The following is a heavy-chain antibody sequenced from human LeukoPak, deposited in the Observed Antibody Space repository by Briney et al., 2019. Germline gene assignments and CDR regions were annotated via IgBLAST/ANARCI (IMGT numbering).Heavy chain of an antibody. CDR2: ISYTGST. CDR3: ARGTKNAFDI. J-gene: IGHJ3*02. Sequence: SETLSLTCTVSGGTISSYYRSWIGQSQGKGLEWIGYISYTGSTNYNPSLKSRVTISVDTSKNQFSLKLSSVTAADTAVYYCARGTKNAFDIWGQGTMITVSS. V-gene: IGHV4-59*01. CDR1: GGTISSYY.